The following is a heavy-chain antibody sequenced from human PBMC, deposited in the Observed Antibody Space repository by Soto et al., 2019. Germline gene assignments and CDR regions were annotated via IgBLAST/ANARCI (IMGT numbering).Heavy chain of an antibody. CDR1: GGTFSSYA. CDR3: ARAEGAGPRYFDY. V-gene: IGHV1-69*05. J-gene: IGHJ4*02. Sequence: GASVKVSCKASGGTFSSYAISWVRQAPGQGLEWMGGIIPIFGTANYAQKFQGRVTMTRDTSTSTVYMELSSLRSEDTAVYYCARAEGAGPRYFDYWGQGTLVTVSS. CDR2: IIPIFGTA.